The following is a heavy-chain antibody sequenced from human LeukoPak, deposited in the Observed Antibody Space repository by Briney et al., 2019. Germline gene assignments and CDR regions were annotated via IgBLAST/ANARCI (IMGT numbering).Heavy chain of an antibody. CDR3: ARVNSWTEEPDTGFDY. CDR1: GDTVSNKRSA. V-gene: IGHV6-1*01. J-gene: IGHJ4*02. D-gene: IGHD1-14*01. Sequence: SQTLSLTCAISGDTVSNKRSAWNWLRQSPSRGLEWLGRTYYRSKWYNDYAVSVKSRITINPDTSKNQFSLQLNSVSPEDTAVYYCARVNSWTEEPDTGFDYWGQGMLVTVSS. CDR2: TYYRSKWYN.